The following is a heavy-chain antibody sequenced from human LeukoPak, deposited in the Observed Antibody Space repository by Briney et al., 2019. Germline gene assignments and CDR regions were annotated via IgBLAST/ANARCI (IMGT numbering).Heavy chain of an antibody. V-gene: IGHV1-2*06. CDR2: INPNSGGT. D-gene: IGHD5-18*01. CDR3: ARVSNTGIQLWSPIFDY. Sequence: ASVKVSCKASGYTFTGYYMHWVRQAPGQGLEWMGRINPNSGGTNYAQKFQGRVTMTRDTTIRTAYMELSRLRSDDTAVYYCARVSNTGIQLWSPIFDYWGQGTLVTVSS. J-gene: IGHJ4*02. CDR1: GYTFTGYY.